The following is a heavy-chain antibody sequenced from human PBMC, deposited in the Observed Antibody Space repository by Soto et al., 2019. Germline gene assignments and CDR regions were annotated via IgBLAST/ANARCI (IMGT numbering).Heavy chain of an antibody. CDR3: ASALYCSGGSCSFDP. CDR1: GGSISIYY. Sequence: SETLSLTCTVSGGSISIYYWGWIWQPPGKGLEWIGFIYYTGSTSYNPSLKSRVTVSLDTSKNQFSLKLSSVTAADTAVYYCASALYCSGGSCSFDPWGQGTLVTVSS. V-gene: IGHV4-59*01. CDR2: IYYTGST. D-gene: IGHD2-15*01. J-gene: IGHJ5*02.